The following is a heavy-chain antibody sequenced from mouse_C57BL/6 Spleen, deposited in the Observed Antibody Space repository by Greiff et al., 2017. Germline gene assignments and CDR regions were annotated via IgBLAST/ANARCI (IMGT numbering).Heavy chain of an antibody. Sequence: EVKLVESGGGLVKPGGSLKLSCAASGFTFSDYGMHWVRQAPEKGLEWVAYISSGSSTIYYADTVKGRFTISRDNAKNTLFLQMTSLRSEDTAMYYCARGYYGTRDYFDYWGQGTTLTVSS. J-gene: IGHJ2*01. CDR1: GFTFSDYG. V-gene: IGHV5-17*01. D-gene: IGHD1-1*01. CDR2: ISSGSSTI. CDR3: ARGYYGTRDYFDY.